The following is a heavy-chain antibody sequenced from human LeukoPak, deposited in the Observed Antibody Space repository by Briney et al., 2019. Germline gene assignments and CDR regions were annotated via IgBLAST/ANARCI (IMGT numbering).Heavy chain of an antibody. J-gene: IGHJ5*02. CDR1: GGSITSGNW. CDR3: ARGVPAAGSIRFDP. CDR2: IYHSGST. D-gene: IGHD6-13*01. V-gene: IGHV4-4*02. Sequence: SETLPLTCAVSGGSITSGNWWSWVRQPPGKGLEWIGEIYHSGSTNYNPSLKSRVTISVDKSKNQFSLILNSVTAADTAVYYCARGVPAAGSIRFDPWGQGTLVTVSS.